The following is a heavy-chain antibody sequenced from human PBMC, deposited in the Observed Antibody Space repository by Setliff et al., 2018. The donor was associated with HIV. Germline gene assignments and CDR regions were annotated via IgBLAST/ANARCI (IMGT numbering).Heavy chain of an antibody. V-gene: IGHV1-46*01. Sequence: APVKVSCKASGYSFTSYIIHWVRQAPGQGLEWVGRVYPGDASIHYAQKFLGRVTVTRDTSTSTVYMDLSSLRFEDTAVYYCAREFPGGTYGFDYWGQGTLVTVSS. D-gene: IGHD1-26*01. CDR2: VYPGDASI. CDR3: AREFPGGTYGFDY. CDR1: GYSFTSYI. J-gene: IGHJ4*02.